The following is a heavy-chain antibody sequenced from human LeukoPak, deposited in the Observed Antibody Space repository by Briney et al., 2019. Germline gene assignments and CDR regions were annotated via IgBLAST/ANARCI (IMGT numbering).Heavy chain of an antibody. V-gene: IGHV3-23*01. Sequence: GGSLRLSCAASGFVFSGYSINWVRQAPGKGLEWVSTMSATVITAFYADSVKGRFAISRHNSNKTLYLQMNNLTAEDTAVYYCARAPYYFDSRGYYYFDSWGQGTQVTVSS. CDR3: ARAPYYFDSRGYYYFDS. D-gene: IGHD3-22*01. J-gene: IGHJ4*02. CDR2: MSATVITA. CDR1: GFVFSGYS.